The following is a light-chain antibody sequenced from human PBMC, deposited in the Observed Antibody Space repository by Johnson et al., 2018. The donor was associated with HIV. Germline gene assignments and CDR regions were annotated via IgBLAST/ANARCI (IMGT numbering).Light chain of an antibody. V-gene: IGLV1-51*02. CDR2: EKN. CDR3: GTWDSSLGAHYV. CDR1: SSNIGNNY. Sequence: QSVLTQPPSVSAAPGQKVTISCSGSSSNIGNNYVSWYQQLPGTAPKLLIYEKNKRPSGIPDRFSASKSGTSATLDITGLQTGDEADYYCGTWDSSLGAHYVFGPGTKVTVL. J-gene: IGLJ1*01.